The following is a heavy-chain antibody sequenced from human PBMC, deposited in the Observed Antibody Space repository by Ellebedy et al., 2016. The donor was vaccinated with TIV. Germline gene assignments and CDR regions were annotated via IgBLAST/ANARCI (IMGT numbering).Heavy chain of an antibody. Sequence: GESLKISXKGSGYSFTKYWISWVRQMPGKGLEWMGRIDPSDSYSNYSPSFQGHVTVSVDNSISTAYLQWSSLKASDTAMYYCARLQYVDSGYGRGSVNSYHGMGVWGQGTTVTVSS. CDR2: IDPSDSYS. V-gene: IGHV5-10-1*01. J-gene: IGHJ6*02. CDR3: ARLQYVDSGYGRGSVNSYHGMGV. D-gene: IGHD5-12*01. CDR1: GYSFTKYW.